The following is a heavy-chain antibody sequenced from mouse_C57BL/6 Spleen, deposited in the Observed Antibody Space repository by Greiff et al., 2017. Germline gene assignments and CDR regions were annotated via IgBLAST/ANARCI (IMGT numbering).Heavy chain of an antibody. CDR2: ISSGSSTI. CDR3: ASRVGNYLDY. D-gene: IGHD1-1*02. Sequence: DVMLVESGGGLVKPGGSLKLSCAASGFTFSDYGMHWVRQAPEKGLEWVAYISSGSSTIYYADTVKGRFTISRDNAKDTLFLQMTSLRSEDTAMYYCASRVGNYLDYWGQGTTLTVSS. CDR1: GFTFSDYG. J-gene: IGHJ2*01. V-gene: IGHV5-17*01.